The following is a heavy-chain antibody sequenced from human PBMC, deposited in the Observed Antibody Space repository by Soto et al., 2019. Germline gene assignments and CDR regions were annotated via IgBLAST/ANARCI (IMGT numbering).Heavy chain of an antibody. J-gene: IGHJ6*02. Sequence: LXLFCAASVFTFSGYAMSWVRQAPWKGLEWVSAISGSGGSTYYADSVKGRFTISRDNSKNTLYLQMNSLRAEDTAVYYCAKDRSYSSGWYRPYYYYGMDVWGQGTTVTVSS. CDR2: ISGSGGST. D-gene: IGHD6-19*01. CDR3: AKDRSYSSGWYRPYYYYGMDV. V-gene: IGHV3-23*01. CDR1: VFTFSGYA.